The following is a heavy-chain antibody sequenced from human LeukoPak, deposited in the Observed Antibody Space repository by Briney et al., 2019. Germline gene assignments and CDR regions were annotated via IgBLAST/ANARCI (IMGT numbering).Heavy chain of an antibody. D-gene: IGHD2-21*01. J-gene: IGHJ4*02. Sequence: GASLRLSCAASGFTFSNYDMYWVRQAPGKGLEWVAFIDYDGTVKYYEDSVKGRFTISRDNSKHTVYLQMNSLRTEDTAIYYCARKFVDYWGQGTLVTVSS. CDR1: GFTFSNYD. V-gene: IGHV3-30*02. CDR3: ARKFVDY. CDR2: IDYDGTVK.